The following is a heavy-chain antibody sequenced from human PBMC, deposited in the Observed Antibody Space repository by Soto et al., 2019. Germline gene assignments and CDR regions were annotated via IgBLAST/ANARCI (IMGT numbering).Heavy chain of an antibody. V-gene: IGHV3-30*18. Sequence: QVQLVESGGGVVQPGGSLRLSCAASGFTFSTYGMHWVRQAPGKGLEWVAVISHDGSNKYYADSVKDRFTISRDNSKNTLYLQMSRLRAEDTGVYYCAKVLPPLSTNHFFDHWGQGTLVTVSS. CDR3: AKVLPPLSTNHFFDH. CDR2: ISHDGSNK. CDR1: GFTFSTYG. D-gene: IGHD2-2*01. J-gene: IGHJ4*02.